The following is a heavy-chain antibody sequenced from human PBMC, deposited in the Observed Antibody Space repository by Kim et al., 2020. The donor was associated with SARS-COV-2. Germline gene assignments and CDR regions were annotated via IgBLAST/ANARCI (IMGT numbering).Heavy chain of an antibody. Sequence: SVKVSCKASGGTFSSYAISWVRQAPGQGLEWMGGIIPIFGTANYAQKFQGRVTITADESTSTAYMELSSLRSEDTAVYYCARAHYGDYVNDDHGMDVWGQGTTVTVSS. CDR1: GGTFSSYA. D-gene: IGHD4-17*01. V-gene: IGHV1-69*13. CDR2: IIPIFGTA. J-gene: IGHJ6*02. CDR3: ARAHYGDYVNDDHGMDV.